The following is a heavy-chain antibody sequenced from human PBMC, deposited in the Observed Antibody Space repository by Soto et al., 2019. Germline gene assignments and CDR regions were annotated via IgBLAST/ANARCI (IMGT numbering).Heavy chain of an antibody. J-gene: IGHJ6*02. CDR1: GFTFDDYA. V-gene: IGHV3-9*01. D-gene: IGHD1-26*01. Sequence: EVQLVESGGGLVQPGRSLRLSCAASGFTFDDYAMHWVRQGPGKGLEWVSGISSNSGAIGYADSVKGRSTISRDNAKTPLYLQMDRLRAVSTALYFGAKGHGAYYYCYDMSVWGQGNTVTGSS. CDR3: AKGHGAYYYCYDMSV. CDR2: ISSNSGAI.